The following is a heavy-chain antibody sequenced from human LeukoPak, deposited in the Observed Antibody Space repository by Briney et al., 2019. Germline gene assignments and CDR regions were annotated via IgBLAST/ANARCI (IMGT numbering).Heavy chain of an antibody. CDR3: ARDLGDCSSTSCYQGAL. CDR1: GGTLSSYA. CDR2: IIPIFGTA. D-gene: IGHD2-2*01. Sequence: ASVRVSCKASGGTLSSYAISWVRQAPGQGLEWMGGIIPIFGTANYAQKFQGRVTNTTDESTSSAYMELSSLRSEDTAVYYWARDLGDCSSTSCYQGALWGQGTLVTVSS. V-gene: IGHV1-69*05. J-gene: IGHJ4*02.